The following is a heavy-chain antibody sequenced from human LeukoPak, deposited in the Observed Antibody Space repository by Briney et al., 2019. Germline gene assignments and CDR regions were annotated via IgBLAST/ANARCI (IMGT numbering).Heavy chain of an antibody. CDR1: GFTFDDYA. CDR2: VSWDSGSI. V-gene: IGHV3-9*01. D-gene: IGHD6-13*01. Sequence: GGSLRLSCAASGFTFDDYAMHWVRQAPGKGLEWVSGVSWDSGSIGYADSVKGRFTISRDSAKNSLYLQMNSLRTEDTALYYCAKDIYFAARIAAAGTAMDVWGQGTTVTVSS. CDR3: AKDIYFAARIAAAGTAMDV. J-gene: IGHJ6*02.